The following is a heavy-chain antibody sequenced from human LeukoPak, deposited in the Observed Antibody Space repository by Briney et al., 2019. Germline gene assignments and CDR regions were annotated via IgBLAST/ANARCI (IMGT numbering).Heavy chain of an antibody. V-gene: IGHV4-4*07. Sequence: SETLSLTCTGSGGSISSYYWSWIRQPAGKGLEWIGRIYTSGSTNYNPSLKSRVTMSVDTCKNQVSLKLRSLTAADTAVYYCARDRHEVPAASPYYYYYLDVWGKGTTVTVSS. CDR3: ARDRHEVPAASPYYYYYLDV. J-gene: IGHJ6*03. D-gene: IGHD2-2*01. CDR2: IYTSGST. CDR1: GGSISSYY.